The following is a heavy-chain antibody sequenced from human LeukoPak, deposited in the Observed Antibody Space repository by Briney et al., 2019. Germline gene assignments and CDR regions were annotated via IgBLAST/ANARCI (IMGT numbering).Heavy chain of an antibody. J-gene: IGHJ6*02. CDR3: ASLGYGSGSSYYYYGMDV. CDR2: ISGSGGST. CDR1: GFTFSSYA. V-gene: IGHV3-23*01. D-gene: IGHD3-10*01. Sequence: GGSPRLSCAASGFTFSSYAMSWVRQAPGKGLEWVSAISGSGGSTYYTDTVKGRFTISRDNSKNTLDLKMYSLRAEATAVYYCASLGYGSGSSYYYYGMDVWGQGTTVTVSS.